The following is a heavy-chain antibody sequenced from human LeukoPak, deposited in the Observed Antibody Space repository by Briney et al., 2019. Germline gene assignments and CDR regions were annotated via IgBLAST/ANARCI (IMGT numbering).Heavy chain of an antibody. CDR1: GGTFSSYI. J-gene: IGHJ4*02. Sequence: RASVKVSCKASGGTFSSYIISWVRQAPGQGLEWMGRIIPILGIANYAQKFQGRVTITADKSTSTAYMELSSLRSEDTAVYYCARLPDIVVVPAALGSWGQGTLVTVSS. CDR2: IIPILGIA. D-gene: IGHD2-2*01. V-gene: IGHV1-69*02. CDR3: ARLPDIVVVPAALGS.